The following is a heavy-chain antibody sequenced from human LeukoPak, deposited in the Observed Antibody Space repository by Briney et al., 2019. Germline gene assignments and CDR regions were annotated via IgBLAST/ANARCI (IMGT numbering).Heavy chain of an antibody. CDR1: GFTFSSYW. Sequence: GGSLRLSCAASGFTFSSYWMHWVRQAPGKGLVWVSRINSDGSSTSYADSVKGRFTISRDNAKNTLYLQMNSLRAEDTAVYYCARREGYGGYGVWGQGTLVTVSS. J-gene: IGHJ4*02. CDR2: INSDGSST. D-gene: IGHD5-12*01. V-gene: IGHV3-74*01. CDR3: ARREGYGGYGV.